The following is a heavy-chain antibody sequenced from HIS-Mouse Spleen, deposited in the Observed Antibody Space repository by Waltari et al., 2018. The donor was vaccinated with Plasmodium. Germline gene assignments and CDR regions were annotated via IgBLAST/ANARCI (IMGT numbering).Heavy chain of an antibody. J-gene: IGHJ4*02. Sequence: QLQLQESGTGRVKPSETLSLPCTVSGCSISSSSYHWGRIRRPPGNGLEWIGSYYYRWWNYYIPCLRGRVTISVETSRNQFSQKMSSVTAAGTAVYYCGRQLAYYDLWGGYSRGYYFDCWGQGTLVTVAS. D-gene: IGHD3-3*01. CDR1: GCSISSSSYH. CDR2: YYYRWWN. V-gene: IGHV4-39*01. CDR3: GRQLAYYDLWGGYSRGYYFDC.